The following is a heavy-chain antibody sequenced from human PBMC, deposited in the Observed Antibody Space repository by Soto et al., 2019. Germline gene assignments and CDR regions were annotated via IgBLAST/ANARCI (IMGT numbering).Heavy chain of an antibody. CDR1: GDSISNSKW. CDR3: VRLNRDYYYYGMDV. J-gene: IGHJ6*02. V-gene: IGHV4-4*02. CDR2: IDHNGIT. Sequence: SETLSLTCAVSGDSISNSKWWTWVRQTPGKGLEWIGKIDHNGITNYNPSLESRVTILKDNSKNQLSLKLSSVTGADSAVYYCVRLNRDYYYYGMDVWGQGATVTVSS.